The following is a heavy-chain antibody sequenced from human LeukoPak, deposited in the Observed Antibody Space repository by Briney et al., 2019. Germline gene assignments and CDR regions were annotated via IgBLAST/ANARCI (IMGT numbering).Heavy chain of an antibody. CDR3: AKDAEGTMIVVANPNWFDP. CDR1: GFTFSSYA. V-gene: IGHV3-23*01. CDR2: ISGRGGST. Sequence: GGSLRLSCAASGFTFSSYAMSWVRQAPGKGLEWVSAISGRGGSTYYADSVKGRFTISRDNSKNTLYLQMNSLRAEDTAVYYCAKDAEGTMIVVANPNWFDPWGQGTLVTVSS. D-gene: IGHD3-22*01. J-gene: IGHJ5*02.